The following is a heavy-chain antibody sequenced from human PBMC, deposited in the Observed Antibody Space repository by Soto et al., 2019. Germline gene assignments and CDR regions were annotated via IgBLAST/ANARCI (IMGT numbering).Heavy chain of an antibody. D-gene: IGHD3-3*01. CDR2: LSYTGNS. V-gene: IGHV4-30-4*01. CDR1: GASISGGDHY. J-gene: IGHJ4*02. Sequence: QVQLQESGPGLVKPSQTLSLTCTVSGASISGGDHYWSWFRQPPGKGLEWIGHLSYTGNSYHPYLNPSLQSRPTMSLDTAKNQFSLNMTSVTASDTAVYFCARSGRGLLDYGCQGALVSVSS. CDR3: ARSGRGLLDY.